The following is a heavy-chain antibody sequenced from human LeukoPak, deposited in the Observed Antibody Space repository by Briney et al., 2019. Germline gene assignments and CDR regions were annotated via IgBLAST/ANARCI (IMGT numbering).Heavy chain of an antibody. J-gene: IGHJ6*03. V-gene: IGHV4-61*02. CDR3: AREGPRGGVIYQGFGNYYYYMDV. D-gene: IGHD3-16*02. CDR1: GGSISSGSYY. Sequence: SETLSLTCTVSGGSISSGSYYWSWIRQPAGKGLEWIGRIYTGGSTTYNPSLKSRVTISLDTSKNQFSLKLSSVTAADTAVYYCAREGPRGGVIYQGFGNYYYYMDVWGKGTTVTVSS. CDR2: IYTGGST.